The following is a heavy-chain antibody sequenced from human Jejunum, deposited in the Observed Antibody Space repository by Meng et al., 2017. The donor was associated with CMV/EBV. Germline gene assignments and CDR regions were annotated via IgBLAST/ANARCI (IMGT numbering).Heavy chain of an antibody. CDR2: INPKTGDT. D-gene: IGHD1-26*01. V-gene: IGHV1-2*02. CDR3: AKDAGSFLDYFFDF. Sequence: GYTVTDYYIQWVRQAPGQGLEWMGWINPKTGDTKYPQKLQGRVTLTRDMSINTVYMEMTRLSSDDTAMYYCAKDAGSFLDYFFDFWGQGTRVTVSS. J-gene: IGHJ4*02. CDR1: GYTVTDYY.